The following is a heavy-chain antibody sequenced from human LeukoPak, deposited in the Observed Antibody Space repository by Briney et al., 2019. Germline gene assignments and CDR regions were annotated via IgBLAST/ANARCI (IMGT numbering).Heavy chain of an antibody. V-gene: IGHV4-34*01. CDR1: GASFSDNY. D-gene: IGHD3-16*01. J-gene: IGHJ4*02. CDR3: ARGGYGPRLGN. CDR2: INNSGST. Sequence: KPSETLSLTCAVYGASFSDNYWSWTRQFPEKGLEWIGEINNSGSTSYNPSLNSRVIMSVDVSKNQFSLRLSSVTAADTAVYYCARGGYGPRLGNWGQGTLVTVSS.